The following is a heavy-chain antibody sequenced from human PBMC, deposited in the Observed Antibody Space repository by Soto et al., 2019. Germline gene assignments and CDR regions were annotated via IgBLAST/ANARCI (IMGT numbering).Heavy chain of an antibody. CDR2: IYYSGST. J-gene: IGHJ2*01. D-gene: IGHD6-13*01. CDR1: GGSISSYY. V-gene: IGHV4-59*01. Sequence: QVQLQESGPGLVKPSETLSLTCTVSGGSISSYYWSWIRQSPGKGLEWIGYIYYSGSTNYNPSLKSRVTTSVDTSKNQFSLKLSSVTAADTAVYFCARDPIAAAGMVWYFDLWGRGTLVTVSS. CDR3: ARDPIAAAGMVWYFDL.